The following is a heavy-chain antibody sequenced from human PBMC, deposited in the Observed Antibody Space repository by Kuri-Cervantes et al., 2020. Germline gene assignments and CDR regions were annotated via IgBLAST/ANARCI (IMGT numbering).Heavy chain of an antibody. V-gene: IGHV4-30-2*01. Sequence: LRLSCAVSGGSISSGGYSWSWIRQPPGKGLEWIGYIYHSGSTYYNPSLKSRVTISVDTSKNQFSLKLSSVTAADTAVYYCAKDIRRITSGSYYNVPLVYYGMDVWGQGTTVTVSS. CDR2: IYHSGST. J-gene: IGHJ6*02. D-gene: IGHD3-10*01. CDR3: AKDIRRITSGSYYNVPLVYYGMDV. CDR1: GGSISSGGYS.